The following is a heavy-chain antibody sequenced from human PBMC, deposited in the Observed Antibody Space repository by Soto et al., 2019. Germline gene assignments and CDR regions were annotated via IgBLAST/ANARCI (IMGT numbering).Heavy chain of an antibody. CDR3: ARAMVRGAPDY. CDR2: INHSGST. Sequence: PSETLSLTCAVYGGSFSGYYWSWIRQPPGKGLEWIGEINHSGSTNYNPSLKSRVTISVDTSKNQFSLKLSSVTAADTAVYYCARAMVRGAPDYWGQGTLVTVSS. CDR1: GGSFSGYY. J-gene: IGHJ4*02. D-gene: IGHD3-10*01. V-gene: IGHV4-34*01.